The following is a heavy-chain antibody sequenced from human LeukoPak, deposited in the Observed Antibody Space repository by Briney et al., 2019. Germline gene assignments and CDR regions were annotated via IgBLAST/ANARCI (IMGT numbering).Heavy chain of an antibody. D-gene: IGHD3-22*01. V-gene: IGHV1-18*01. Sequence: ASVKVSCKASGYTFTTYGITWVRQAPGQGLEWMGWVSAYSGDTDYAQSLQGRVTMTTDTSTSTAYMELTTLRSDDTAVYYCARVWDDSGNHFYFFLRFDVWGQGTTVTVSS. CDR2: VSAYSGDT. J-gene: IGHJ6*02. CDR3: ARVWDDSGNHFYFFLRFDV. CDR1: GYTFTTYG.